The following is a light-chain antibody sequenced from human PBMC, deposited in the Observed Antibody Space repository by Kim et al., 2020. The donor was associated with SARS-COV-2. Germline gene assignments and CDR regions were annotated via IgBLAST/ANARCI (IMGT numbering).Light chain of an antibody. CDR2: LNSDGSH. V-gene: IGLV4-69*01. CDR1: SGHSSYA. Sequence: QPVLTQSPSASASLGASVKLTCTLSSGHSSYAIAWHQQQPEKGPRYLMKLNSDGSHSKGYGIPDRFSGSSSGAERYLTISSLQSEDEADYYCQTWGTGIRVFGGGTQLTVL. CDR3: QTWGTGIRV. J-gene: IGLJ3*02.